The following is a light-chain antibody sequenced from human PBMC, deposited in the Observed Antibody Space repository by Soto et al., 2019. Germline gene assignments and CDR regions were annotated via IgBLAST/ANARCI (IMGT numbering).Light chain of an antibody. CDR3: QQYNNWPPSII. Sequence: VMTQSPATLSVSPGERATLSFRASESVSSNLAWYQQRPGQAPRPLIYGASTRATDTPVRFRGSGSGTEFTLTIGSLQSEDFAVYYCQQYNNWPPSIIFGQGTRLEIK. CDR1: ESVSSN. J-gene: IGKJ5*01. V-gene: IGKV3-15*01. CDR2: GAS.